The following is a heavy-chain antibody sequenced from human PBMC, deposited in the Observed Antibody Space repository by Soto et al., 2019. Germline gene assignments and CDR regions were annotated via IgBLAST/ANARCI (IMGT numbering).Heavy chain of an antibody. CDR3: ARTVGSSGSSRWFDT. J-gene: IGHJ5*02. Sequence: QVQLVESGGGVVQPGRSLTLSCVASVFSLSNYGMHWVRQAPDKGVEWVAVIWYDGTTTYSADSVKGRFSISRDNSKNALFLQLSSLRAEDTALYYCARTVGSSGSSRWFDTWGQGTLVTVSS. V-gene: IGHV3-33*01. CDR1: VFSLSNYG. CDR2: IWYDGTTT. D-gene: IGHD3-10*01.